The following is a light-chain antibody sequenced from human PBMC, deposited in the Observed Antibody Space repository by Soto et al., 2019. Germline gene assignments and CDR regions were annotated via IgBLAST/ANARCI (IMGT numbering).Light chain of an antibody. Sequence: QSSLTQARSVAGFPGQSVTISCAGTSSDVGGYSYVSWYQQHPGKAPKLMISDVSKRPSGVPDRFSGSKFGNTASLTISGLQAEDEADYYCCSYAGDFTYAFGRGTKV. J-gene: IGLJ1*01. CDR2: DVS. V-gene: IGLV2-11*01. CDR3: CSYAGDFTYA. CDR1: SSDVGGYSY.